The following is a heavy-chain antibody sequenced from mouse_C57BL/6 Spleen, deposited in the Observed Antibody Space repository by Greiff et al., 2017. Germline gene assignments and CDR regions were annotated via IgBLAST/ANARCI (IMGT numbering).Heavy chain of an antibody. Sequence: QVQLQQSGAELVKPGASVKISCKASGYAFSSYWMNWVKQRPGKGLEWIGQIYPGDGDTNYNGKFKGKATLTADKSSSTAYMQLSSLTSEDSAVYFCAREGYYYGSSWYFDVWGTGTTVTVSS. D-gene: IGHD1-1*01. CDR3: AREGYYYGSSWYFDV. CDR2: IYPGDGDT. V-gene: IGHV1-80*01. J-gene: IGHJ1*03. CDR1: GYAFSSYW.